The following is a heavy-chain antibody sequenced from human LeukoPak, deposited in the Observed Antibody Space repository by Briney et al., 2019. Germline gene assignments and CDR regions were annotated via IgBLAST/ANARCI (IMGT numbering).Heavy chain of an antibody. V-gene: IGHV3-66*01. J-gene: IGHJ3*02. CDR1: GFTVSSNY. CDR2: IYSGGST. Sequence: GGSLRLSCAASGFTVSSNYMSWVRQAPGKGLEWVSVIYSGGSTYYADSVKGRFTISRDNSKNTLYFQMNSLRAEDTAVYYCASIGDSSGWYSVDAFDIWGQGTMVTVSS. CDR3: ASIGDSSGWYSVDAFDI. D-gene: IGHD6-19*01.